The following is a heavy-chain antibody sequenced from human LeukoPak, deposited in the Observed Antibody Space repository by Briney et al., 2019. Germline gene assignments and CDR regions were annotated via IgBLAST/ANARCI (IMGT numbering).Heavy chain of an antibody. Sequence: GGSLRLSCAAAGFTFSSYAMHWVRQAPGKGLEWVAVISYDGRNKYYADSVKGRFTISRDTSKNTPYLQMDSLRTEDSAVYYCAREYFSGWYDYWGQGTLVTVSS. CDR2: ISYDGRNK. J-gene: IGHJ4*02. D-gene: IGHD6-19*01. V-gene: IGHV3-30*04. CDR1: GFTFSSYA. CDR3: AREYFSGWYDY.